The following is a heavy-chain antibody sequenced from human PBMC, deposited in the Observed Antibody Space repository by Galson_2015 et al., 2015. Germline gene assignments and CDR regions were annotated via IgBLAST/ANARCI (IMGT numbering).Heavy chain of an antibody. CDR2: VSDSGGTT. D-gene: IGHD2-15*01. Sequence: SLRLSCAASGFTFTKHAMSWVRQAPGKGLEWVAGVSDSGGTTFYADSVKGRFTISRDNLKNSLDLEMNSPRVEDTAMYFCAKDRSRMLASGAFFHWGQGTLVAVSS. CDR3: AKDRSRMLASGAFFH. V-gene: IGHV3-23*01. J-gene: IGHJ4*02. CDR1: GFTFTKHA.